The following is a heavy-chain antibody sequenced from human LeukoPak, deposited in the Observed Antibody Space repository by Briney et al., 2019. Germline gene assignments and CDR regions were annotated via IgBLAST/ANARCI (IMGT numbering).Heavy chain of an antibody. V-gene: IGHV3-7*01. CDR1: GFTFSTYA. Sequence: GGSLRLSCAASGFTFSTYAMSWARQAPGKGLEWVANIKQDGTEKYYVDSVKGRFTISRDNAKNSLYLQMNSLRVEDTAVYYCARVESATAMVVRFYYYYYYMDVWGKGTTVTISS. CDR3: ARVESATAMVVRFYYYYYYMDV. J-gene: IGHJ6*03. CDR2: IKQDGTEK. D-gene: IGHD5-18*01.